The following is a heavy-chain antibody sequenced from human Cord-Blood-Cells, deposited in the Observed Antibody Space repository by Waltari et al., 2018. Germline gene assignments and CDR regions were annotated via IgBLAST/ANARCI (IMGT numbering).Heavy chain of an antibody. CDR2: IYYSGST. J-gene: IGHJ4*02. V-gene: IGHV4-59*01. CDR3: ARAGTTYFDY. CDR1: GGPLRRYY. D-gene: IGHD1-1*01. Sequence: QVQLQESGPGLVTPSETLSLTCTVSGGPLRRYYWIWIRQPPGKGLEWIGYIYYSGSTNYNPALKSRVTISVDTSKNQFSLKLSSVTAADTAVYYCARAGTTYFDYWGQGTLVTVSS.